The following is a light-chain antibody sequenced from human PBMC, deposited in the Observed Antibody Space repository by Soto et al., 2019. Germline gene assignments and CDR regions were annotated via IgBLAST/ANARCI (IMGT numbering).Light chain of an antibody. Sequence: DVQLTQSPSFLSASVGDRVTITCRASQSITNYLAWYQQKPGKAPKPLIYTASTLQSGVPSRFSGSGAGAEFTLTITGLQPEDFATYFCQQFHTYPWTFGQGTKVEIK. CDR1: QSITNY. CDR3: QQFHTYPWT. CDR2: TAS. J-gene: IGKJ1*01. V-gene: IGKV1-9*01.